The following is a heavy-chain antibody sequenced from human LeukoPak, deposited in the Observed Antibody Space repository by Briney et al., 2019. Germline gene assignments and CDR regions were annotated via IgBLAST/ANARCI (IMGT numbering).Heavy chain of an antibody. CDR3: ARRGGVVLDY. V-gene: IGHV4-38-2*01. CDR1: SYSISSGYY. D-gene: IGHD3-3*01. CDR2: IYHSGST. J-gene: IGHJ4*02. Sequence: SETLSLTCAASSYSISSGYYWGWIRQPPGKGLEWIGSIYHSGSTYYNPSLKSRVTISVDTSKNQFSLKLSSVTAADTAVYYCARRGGVVLDYWGQGTLVTVSS.